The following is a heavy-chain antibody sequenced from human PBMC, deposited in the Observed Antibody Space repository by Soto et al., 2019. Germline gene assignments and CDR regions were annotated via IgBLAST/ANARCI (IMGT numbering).Heavy chain of an antibody. CDR3: AREGEIVVVPAATDYYYYGMDV. J-gene: IGHJ6*02. CDR2: ISAYNGNT. D-gene: IGHD2-2*01. V-gene: IGHV1-18*01. Sequence: ASVKVSCKASGYTFTSYGISWVRQAPGQGLEWMGWISAYNGNTNYAQKLQGRVTMTTDTSTSKAYMELRSLRSDDTAVYYCAREGEIVVVPAATDYYYYGMDVWGQGTTVTVSS. CDR1: GYTFTSYG.